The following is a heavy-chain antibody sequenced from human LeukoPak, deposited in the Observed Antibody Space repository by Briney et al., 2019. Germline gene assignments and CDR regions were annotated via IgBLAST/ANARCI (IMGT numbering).Heavy chain of an antibody. CDR1: GGSFSGYY. V-gene: IGHV4-34*01. CDR2: INHSGST. Sequence: SETLSLTCAVYGGSFSGYYWSWVRQPPGKGLEWIGEINHSGSTNYNPSLKSRVTISVDTSKNQFSLKLSSVTAADTAVYYCARGGNNCYFDYWGQGTLVTVSS. J-gene: IGHJ4*02. CDR3: ARGGNNCYFDY.